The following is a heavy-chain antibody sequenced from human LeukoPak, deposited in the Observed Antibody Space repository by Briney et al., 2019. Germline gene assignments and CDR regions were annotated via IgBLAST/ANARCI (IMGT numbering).Heavy chain of an antibody. Sequence: GGSLRLSCAASGFTFSDYYMSWIRQAPGKGLEWVSYISSSGSTIYYADSVKGRFTISRDNAKNSLYLQMNSLRAEDTAVYYCAEDPPYCGGDCYRPGPFDYWGQGTLVTVSS. J-gene: IGHJ4*02. D-gene: IGHD2-21*02. CDR2: ISSSGSTI. CDR3: AEDPPYCGGDCYRPGPFDY. CDR1: GFTFSDYY. V-gene: IGHV3-11*04.